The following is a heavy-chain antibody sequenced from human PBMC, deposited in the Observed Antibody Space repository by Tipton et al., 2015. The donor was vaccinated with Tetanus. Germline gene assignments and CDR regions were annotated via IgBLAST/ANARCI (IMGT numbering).Heavy chain of an antibody. D-gene: IGHD4-11*01. CDR2: ISSSSRTI. CDR1: EFTFSSYS. CDR3: ARDYSNKGLDV. J-gene: IGHJ6*02. V-gene: IGHV3-48*01. Sequence: GSLRLSCAASEFTFSSYSMNWVRQAPGKGLEWVSYISSSSRTIYYADSVKGRFTISRDNAKNSLYLQMSSLKAEDTAVYYCARDYSNKGLDVWGQGTTVTVSS.